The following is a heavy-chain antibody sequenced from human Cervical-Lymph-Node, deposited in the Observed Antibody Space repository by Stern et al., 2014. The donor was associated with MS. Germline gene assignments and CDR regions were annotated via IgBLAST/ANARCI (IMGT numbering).Heavy chain of an antibody. V-gene: IGHV1-69*01. CDR1: GGTFSSYA. Sequence: VQLEESGAEVKKPGSSVTVSCKASGGTFSSYAINWVRQAPGQGLEWMGGIIPIFGTTNYAQEFQGRVTITADESTSTAYMELSSLRSEDTAVFYCVSWTFTDYGMDVWGQGTTVTVSS. CDR2: IIPIFGTT. D-gene: IGHD3/OR15-3a*01. J-gene: IGHJ6*02. CDR3: VSWTFTDYGMDV.